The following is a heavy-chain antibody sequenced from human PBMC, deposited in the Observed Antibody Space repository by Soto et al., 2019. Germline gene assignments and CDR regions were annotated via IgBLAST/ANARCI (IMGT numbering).Heavy chain of an antibody. V-gene: IGHV1-2*04. Sequence: ASVTVSCKASGYTFTGYYMHWVRQAPGQGLEWMGWINPNSGGTNYAQKFQGWVTMTRDTSLSTAYMELSRLRSDDTAVYDCARDGLPFLGPLTGVFDYWGQGTLVTVSS. CDR2: INPNSGGT. D-gene: IGHD7-27*01. CDR1: GYTFTGYY. J-gene: IGHJ4*02. CDR3: ARDGLPFLGPLTGVFDY.